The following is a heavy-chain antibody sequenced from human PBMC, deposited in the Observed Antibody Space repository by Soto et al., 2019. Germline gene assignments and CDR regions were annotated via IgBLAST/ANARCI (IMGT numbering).Heavy chain of an antibody. CDR1: GGPISRSTYY. Sequence: SETLSLPCTVSGGPISRSTYYWGWLRQPPGKGLEWLGRIYYSGRSCYRPSLNSRVSLSVDPSKSHFSLKLSPGTAADTAGYLCARQVPAAIRLGWCDPWGQRTLVTVSS. V-gene: IGHV4-39*01. CDR3: ARQVPAAIRLGWCDP. D-gene: IGHD2-2*02. CDR2: IYYSGRS. J-gene: IGHJ5*02.